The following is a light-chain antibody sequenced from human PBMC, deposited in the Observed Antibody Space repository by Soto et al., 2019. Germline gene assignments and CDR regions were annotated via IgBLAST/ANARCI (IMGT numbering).Light chain of an antibody. Sequence: QSALTQPASVSGSPGQSITISCTGTSSDVGGYNYVSWYQQHPGKAPKLMIYDVSNRPSGVSNRFSDSKSGNTASLTISGLQAEDEDDYYCSSYTSSSTVVFGGGTKHTVL. J-gene: IGLJ2*01. CDR2: DVS. V-gene: IGLV2-14*01. CDR1: SSDVGGYNY. CDR3: SSYTSSSTVV.